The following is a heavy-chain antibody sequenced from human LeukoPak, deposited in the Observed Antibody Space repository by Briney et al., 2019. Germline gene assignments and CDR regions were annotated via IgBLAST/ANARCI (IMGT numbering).Heavy chain of an antibody. Sequence: PSETLSLTCTVSDVSISSYYWSWIRQPAGKGLEWIGRVYSSGSTDYNPSLKSRVTILVDTSKNQFFLKLSSVTAADTAVYYCARHYTAAVNAFDIWGQGTMVTVSS. CDR3: ARHYTAAVNAFDI. CDR2: VYSSGST. D-gene: IGHD6-13*01. CDR1: DVSISSYY. V-gene: IGHV4-4*07. J-gene: IGHJ3*02.